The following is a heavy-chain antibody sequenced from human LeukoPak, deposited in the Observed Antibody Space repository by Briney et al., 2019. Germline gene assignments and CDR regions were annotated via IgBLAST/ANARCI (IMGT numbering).Heavy chain of an antibody. Sequence: GGSLRLSCAASGFTFNTYAMTWVRQAPGKGLEWVSAISGSGGSTYYADSVKGRFTISRDNSKNTLYLQMNSLRAEDTAVYYCAKKGFQLPYYFDYWGQGTLVTVSS. J-gene: IGHJ4*02. CDR2: ISGSGGST. CDR1: GFTFNTYA. CDR3: AKKGFQLPYYFDY. V-gene: IGHV3-23*01. D-gene: IGHD2-2*01.